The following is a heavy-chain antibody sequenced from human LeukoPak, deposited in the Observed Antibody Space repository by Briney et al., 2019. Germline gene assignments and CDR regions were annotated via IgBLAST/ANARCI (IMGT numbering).Heavy chain of an antibody. D-gene: IGHD6-13*01. Sequence: GGSLRLSCAASRFTFSSYNMNWVRQAPGKGLEWISYITLSSGIIYYADSVKGRFTISRDNAKNSLYLQMNSLRAEDTAVYYRARETPYSSSWTVFDYWGLGTLVTVSS. J-gene: IGHJ4*02. CDR1: RFTFSSYN. CDR3: ARETPYSSSWTVFDY. CDR2: ITLSSGII. V-gene: IGHV3-48*01.